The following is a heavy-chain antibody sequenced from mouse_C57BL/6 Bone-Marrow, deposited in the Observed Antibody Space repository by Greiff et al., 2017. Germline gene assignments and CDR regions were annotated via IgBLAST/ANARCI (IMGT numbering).Heavy chain of an antibody. V-gene: IGHV5-12*01. D-gene: IGHD1-1*01. Sequence: EVQGVESGGGLVQPGGSLKLSCAASGFTFSDYYMYWVRQTPEKRLEWVAYISNGGGSTYYPDTVKGRFTISRDNAKNTLYLQMSRLKSEDTAMYYCARGDYYGNYFDYWGQGTTLPVSS. CDR2: ISNGGGST. J-gene: IGHJ2*01. CDR1: GFTFSDYY. CDR3: ARGDYYGNYFDY.